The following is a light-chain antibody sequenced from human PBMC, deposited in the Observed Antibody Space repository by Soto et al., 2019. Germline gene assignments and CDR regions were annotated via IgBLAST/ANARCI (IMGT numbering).Light chain of an antibody. Sequence: SYELTQPPSMSVAPGQTARITCGGTNIGSKSVHWYQQKPGQAPVLVVYVDSDRPSGIPERFSGSNSGNTATLTISRVEAGDEDDYYCQVWDSSSDHLFVFGTGTKLTVL. V-gene: IGLV3-21*02. CDR3: QVWDSSSDHLFV. J-gene: IGLJ1*01. CDR1: NIGSKS. CDR2: VDS.